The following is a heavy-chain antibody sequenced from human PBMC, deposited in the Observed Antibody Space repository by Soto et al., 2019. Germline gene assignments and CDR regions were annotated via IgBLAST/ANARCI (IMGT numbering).Heavy chain of an antibody. CDR1: GFTFSNAG. Sequence: EVQLVESGGGLVKLGGSLSLPCAASGFTFSNAGMNWVRQAPGKGLEWVGRIKSKTGGGTTDYAAPVKGRFTISRDDSKNTLYLQMNSLKTEDTAVYYCTTGLGGYGAFDIWGQGTMVTVSS. V-gene: IGHV3-15*07. D-gene: IGHD3-16*01. CDR3: TTGLGGYGAFDI. J-gene: IGHJ3*02. CDR2: IKSKTGGGTT.